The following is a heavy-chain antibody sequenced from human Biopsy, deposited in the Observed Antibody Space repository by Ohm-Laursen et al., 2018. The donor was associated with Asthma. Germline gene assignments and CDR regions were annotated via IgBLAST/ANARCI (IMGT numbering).Heavy chain of an antibody. CDR2: INAGNGNT. D-gene: IGHD3-9*01. CDR3: ARTYYDFLTGQVNDVFAI. CDR1: GGTFSSYA. J-gene: IGHJ3*02. V-gene: IGHV1-3*01. Sequence: ASVKVSCKASGGTFSSYAIHWVRQAPGQRLEWMGWINAGNGNTKYSQKFQGRVTITRDTSASTAYMDPSSLRSEDTAVYYCARTYYDFLTGQVNDVFAIWGQGTMVTVSS.